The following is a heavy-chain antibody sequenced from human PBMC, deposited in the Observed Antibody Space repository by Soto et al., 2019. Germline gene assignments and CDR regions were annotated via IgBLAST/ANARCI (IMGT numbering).Heavy chain of an antibody. CDR1: GGSISSTDYY. Sequence: QVQLQESGPGLVKPSQTLPLTCTVTGGSISSTDYYWSWIRQPPGKGLEWIGYIYYSGSTYYNPSLKSRLTISLDTSKNQFSLKLNSVTAADTAVYYCARWRLPNDAFDIWGQGTMVTVSS. CDR2: IYYSGST. D-gene: IGHD2-15*01. J-gene: IGHJ3*02. V-gene: IGHV4-30-4*01. CDR3: ARWRLPNDAFDI.